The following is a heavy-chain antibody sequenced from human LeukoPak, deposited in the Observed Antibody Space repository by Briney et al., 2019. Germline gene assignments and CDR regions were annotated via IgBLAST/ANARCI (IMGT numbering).Heavy chain of an antibody. CDR1: GGSISSYY. CDR3: ARVADSIGYYYYMDV. J-gene: IGHJ6*03. V-gene: IGHV4-59*01. Sequence: SETLSLTCTVSGGSISSYYWSWIRQPPGKGLEWIGYIYYSGSTNYNPSLKSRVTISVDTSKNQFSLKLSSVTAADTAVYYCARVADSIGYYYYMDVWGKGTTVTVSS. CDR2: IYYSGST. D-gene: IGHD3-22*01.